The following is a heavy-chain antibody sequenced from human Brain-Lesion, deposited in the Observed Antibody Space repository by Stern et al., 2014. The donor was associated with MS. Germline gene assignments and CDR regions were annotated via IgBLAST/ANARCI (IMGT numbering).Heavy chain of an antibody. V-gene: IGHV3-9*01. CDR2: ISWNGGTI. CDR3: ARDITGSSAYFAY. Sequence: VQLVESGGELVQPGRSLRLSCAAFGFTFDDYAIHWVRQAPGTGLEWVAGISWNGGTIGYADSVNGRFTTSRDNAYSSLYLQMNSLRPEDTALYYCARDITGSSAYFAYWGQGTLVTVSS. J-gene: IGHJ4*02. CDR1: GFTFDDYA. D-gene: IGHD1-14*01.